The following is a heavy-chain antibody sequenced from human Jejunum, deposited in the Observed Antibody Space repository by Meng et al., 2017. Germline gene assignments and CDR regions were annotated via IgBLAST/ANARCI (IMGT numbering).Heavy chain of an antibody. D-gene: IGHD3-16*01. CDR1: GVSVTSGHYY. V-gene: IGHV4-61*01. CDR2: VFYTGST. CDR3: ARGGWDFEY. Sequence: VQLQDPGPGRVRPSGTLSLTCTVSGVSVTSGHYYWSWVRQPPGQGLEWIGHVFYTGSTNYSPSFKSRVTISVHTSMNQFSLKLNSVTAADTAVYYCARGGWDFEYWGQGILVTVSS. J-gene: IGHJ4*02.